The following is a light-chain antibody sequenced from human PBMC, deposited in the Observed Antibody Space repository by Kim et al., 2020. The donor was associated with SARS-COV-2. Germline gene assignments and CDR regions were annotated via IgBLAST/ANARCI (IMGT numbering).Light chain of an antibody. V-gene: IGLV3-25*03. CDR2: QDS. Sequence: SYELTQPPSVSVSPGQTARITCSGDALPKQYAYWYQQKPGQAPVLVIYQDSERPSGIPERFSGSSSGTTVTLTISGVQAEDEADYYGQSADSSGTWVFGGGTQLTVL. CDR3: QSADSSGTWV. J-gene: IGLJ3*02. CDR1: ALPKQY.